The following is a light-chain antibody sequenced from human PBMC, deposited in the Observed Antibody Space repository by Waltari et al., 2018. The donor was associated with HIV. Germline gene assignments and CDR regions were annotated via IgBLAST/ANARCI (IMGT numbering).Light chain of an antibody. V-gene: IGLV1-47*01. CDR1: TSNVGSNF. Sequence: QSVLTQPPSASVTPGQRVTISCSGTTSNVGSNFVSWYQQLPGTAPKLLIYRDNRRPSGVPDRFSGSKSGASASLAISGLRSEDEGDYYCATWDGSLSVVLFGGGTKLTVL. J-gene: IGLJ3*02. CDR2: RDN. CDR3: ATWDGSLSVVL.